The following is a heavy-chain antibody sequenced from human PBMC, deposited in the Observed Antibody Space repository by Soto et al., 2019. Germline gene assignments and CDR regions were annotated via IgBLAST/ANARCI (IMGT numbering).Heavy chain of an antibody. CDR2: INHSGST. Sequence: SSETLSLTCAVYGGSFSGYYWSWIRQPPGKGLEWIGEINHSGSTKYSPSLKSRVTISLGTSRNQFSLNLSSVTAADTAVYFCARGGTYGDYFDYWGQGTLVTVSS. J-gene: IGHJ4*02. CDR1: GGSFSGYY. V-gene: IGHV4-34*01. CDR3: ARGGTYGDYFDY. D-gene: IGHD4-17*01.